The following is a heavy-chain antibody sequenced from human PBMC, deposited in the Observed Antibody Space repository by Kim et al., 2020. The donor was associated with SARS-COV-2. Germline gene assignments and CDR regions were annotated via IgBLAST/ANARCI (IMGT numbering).Heavy chain of an antibody. J-gene: IGHJ4*02. Sequence: SETLSLTCKVSGGSISSSEYYWSWIRQPPGKGLEWIGYIYYSGSTYYNPSLKSRFTISLDTSKNQFSLKVNSVTAADTALYFCASYRFHLGHLSNDYWGQGTLVTVSS. CDR2: IYYSGST. D-gene: IGHD3-16*02. CDR1: GGSISSSEYY. V-gene: IGHV4-30-4*01. CDR3: ASYRFHLGHLSNDY.